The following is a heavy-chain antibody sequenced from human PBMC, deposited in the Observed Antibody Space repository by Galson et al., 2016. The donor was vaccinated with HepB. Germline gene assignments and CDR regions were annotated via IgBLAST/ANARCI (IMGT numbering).Heavy chain of an antibody. CDR1: GFTFSSSA. CDR3: AKGGGGDHGN. D-gene: IGHD4-17*01. V-gene: IGHV3-23*01. J-gene: IGHJ4*02. Sequence: SLRLSCAASGFTFSSSAMCWVRQAPGKGLEWVSFITEDIGVASYVRYADSVKGRFTISRDNSENTLFLQMNSLRADDTAIYYCAKGGGGDHGNWGQGTLVIVSS. CDR2: ITEDIGVAS.